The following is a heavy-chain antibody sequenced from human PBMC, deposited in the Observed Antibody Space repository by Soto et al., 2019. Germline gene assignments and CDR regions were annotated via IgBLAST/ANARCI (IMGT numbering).Heavy chain of an antibody. CDR1: GGSMSRGGQS. D-gene: IGHD3-10*01. V-gene: IGHV4-30-2*01. J-gene: IGHJ6*02. CDR3: ASDPPGPSPRWDV. CDR2: IYYTGST. Sequence: QVVLQESGPGLVKPSQTLSLTCAVSGGSMSRGGQSWSWIRQPPGKVLEWLGFIYYTGSTYYNPSPKMRVTLSVDRSKNQFSLNLTSVTAAGTAMDFCASDPPGPSPRWDVWGQGTTVTVSS.